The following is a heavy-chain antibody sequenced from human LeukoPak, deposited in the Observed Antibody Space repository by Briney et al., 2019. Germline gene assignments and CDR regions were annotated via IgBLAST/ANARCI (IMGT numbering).Heavy chain of an antibody. V-gene: IGHV1-69*04. J-gene: IGHJ4*02. Sequence: SVKFSCKASGGTFSSYAISWVRQAPGQGLEWMGRIIPILGIANYAQKFQGRVTITADKSTSTAYMELSSLRSEDTAVYYCARDHSGYDSDWGQGTLVTVSS. CDR3: ARDHSGYDSD. CDR2: IIPILGIA. D-gene: IGHD5-12*01. CDR1: GGTFSSYA.